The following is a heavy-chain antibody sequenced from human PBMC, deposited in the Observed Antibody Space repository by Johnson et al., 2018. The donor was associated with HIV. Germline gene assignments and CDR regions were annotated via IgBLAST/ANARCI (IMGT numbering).Heavy chain of an antibody. CDR3: AREGAWEVRPGAFDI. CDR1: GFTFDDYG. Sequence: VQLVESGGGVVRPGGSLRLSCAASGFTFDDYGMSWVRQAPGKGLAWVSVIYTGGSTYYADSVTGRFTISRDNSKNTLYLQMNSLRVEDTAVYYCAREGAWEVRPGAFDIWGQGTMVTVSS. D-gene: IGHD1-26*01. V-gene: IGHV3-66*01. CDR2: IYTGGST. J-gene: IGHJ3*02.